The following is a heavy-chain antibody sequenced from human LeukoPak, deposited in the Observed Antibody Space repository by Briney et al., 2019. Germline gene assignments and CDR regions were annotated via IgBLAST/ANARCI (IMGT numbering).Heavy chain of an antibody. J-gene: IGHJ6*03. CDR2: IIPIFGTA. CDR3: ARARLAARPSYYYYYMDV. D-gene: IGHD6-6*01. V-gene: IGHV1-69*05. Sequence: ASVKVSCKASGGTFSSYAISWVRQAPGQGLEWMGGIIPIFGTANYAQKFQGRVTITTDESTSTAYMELSSLRSEGTVVYYCARARLAARPSYYYYYMDVWGKGTTVTVSS. CDR1: GGTFSSYA.